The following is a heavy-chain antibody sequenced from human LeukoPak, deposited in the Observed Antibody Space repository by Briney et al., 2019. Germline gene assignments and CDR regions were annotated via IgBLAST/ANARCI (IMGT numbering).Heavy chain of an antibody. CDR2: INPSGGST. J-gene: IGHJ3*02. CDR1: GYTFTSYY. V-gene: IGHV1-46*01. Sequence: ASVKVSCKASGYTFTSYYMHWVRQAPGQGLERMGIINPSGGSTSYAQKFQGRVTMTRDTSTSTAYMELSRLRSDDTAVYYCARDPNYAFDIWGQGTMVTVSS. CDR3: ARDPNYAFDI.